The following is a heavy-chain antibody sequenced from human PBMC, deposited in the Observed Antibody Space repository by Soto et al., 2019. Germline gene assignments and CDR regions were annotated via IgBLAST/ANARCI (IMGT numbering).Heavy chain of an antibody. CDR1: GYTFTSYG. CDR3: ARVQDFHSSSSPRPRGGDY. J-gene: IGHJ4*02. Sequence: QVQLVQSGAEVKKPGASVKVSCKASGYTFTSYGISWVRQAPGQGLEWMGWISAYNGNTNYAQKLQGRVTMTTDTSASTAYMELRSLRSDHTAVYYCARVQDFHSSSSPRPRGGDYWGQGTLVTVSS. V-gene: IGHV1-18*01. CDR2: ISAYNGNT. D-gene: IGHD6-6*01.